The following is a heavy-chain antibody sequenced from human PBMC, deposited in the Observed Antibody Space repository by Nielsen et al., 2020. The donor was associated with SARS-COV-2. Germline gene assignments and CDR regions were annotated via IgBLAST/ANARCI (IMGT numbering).Heavy chain of an antibody. CDR3: ARVGADDDAFDI. CDR1: GYSFTSYW. J-gene: IGHJ3*02. D-gene: IGHD1-26*01. V-gene: IGHV5-51*01. Sequence: GESLKISCKGSGYSFTSYWMGWVRQMPGKGLEWVVIIYPGDTDTKYSPSFQGQVTISADNSNSTPYLQWSSLKASDTAMYYCARVGADDDAFDIWGQGTMVTVSS. CDR2: IYPGDTDT.